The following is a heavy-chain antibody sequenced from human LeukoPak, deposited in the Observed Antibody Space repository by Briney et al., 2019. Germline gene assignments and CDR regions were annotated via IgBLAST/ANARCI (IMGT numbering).Heavy chain of an antibody. CDR2: ISSSGSTI. V-gene: IGHV3-11*01. CDR3: ARDYYGSGSYYPY. Sequence: GGSLRLSCAASGFTFSSYAMSWIRQAPGKGLEWVSYISSSGSTIYYADSVKGRFTISRDNAKNSLYLQMNSLRAEDTAVYYCARDYYGSGSYYPYWGQGTLVTVSS. J-gene: IGHJ4*02. CDR1: GFTFSSYA. D-gene: IGHD3-10*01.